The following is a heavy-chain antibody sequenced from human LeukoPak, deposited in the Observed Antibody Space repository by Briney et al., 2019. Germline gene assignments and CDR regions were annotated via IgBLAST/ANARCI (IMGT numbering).Heavy chain of an antibody. Sequence: SVKVSCKASGGTFSSYTINWVRQAPGQGLEWMGGIIPIFGTANYAQKFQGRVTITTDESTSTAYMELSSLRSEDTAVYYCARVYPVTADAFDIWGQGAMVTVSS. D-gene: IGHD2-21*02. CDR3: ARVYPVTADAFDI. CDR1: GGTFSSYT. J-gene: IGHJ3*02. V-gene: IGHV1-69*05. CDR2: IIPIFGTA.